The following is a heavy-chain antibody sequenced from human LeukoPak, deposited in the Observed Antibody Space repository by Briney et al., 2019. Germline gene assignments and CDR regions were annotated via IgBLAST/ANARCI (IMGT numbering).Heavy chain of an antibody. Sequence: TSQTLSLTCTVSGGSISSGSYYWSWIRQPAGKGLEWIGRIYTSGSTNYNPSLKSRVTISVDTSKNQFSLKLSSVTAADTAVYYCARDYYDSSGYYYGFDYWGQGTLVTVSS. CDR1: GGSISSGSYY. CDR3: ARDYYDSSGYYYGFDY. D-gene: IGHD3-22*01. V-gene: IGHV4-61*02. CDR2: IYTSGST. J-gene: IGHJ4*02.